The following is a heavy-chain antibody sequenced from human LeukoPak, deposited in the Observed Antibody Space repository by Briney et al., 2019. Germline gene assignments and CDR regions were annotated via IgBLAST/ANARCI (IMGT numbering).Heavy chain of an antibody. V-gene: IGHV5-51*01. J-gene: IGHJ2*01. CDR3: ARLGGDTYYFGSASYPNWYFDL. D-gene: IGHD3-10*01. CDR1: GYTFTSYW. CDR2: IYPDDSDT. Sequence: GESLKISCQASGYTFTSYWIGWVRQMPGKGLECMGIIYPDDSDTTYSPSFQGQVTISADKSLSTAYLQWSSLKASDTAIYYCARLGGDTYYFGSASYPNWYFDLWGRGTLVTVSS.